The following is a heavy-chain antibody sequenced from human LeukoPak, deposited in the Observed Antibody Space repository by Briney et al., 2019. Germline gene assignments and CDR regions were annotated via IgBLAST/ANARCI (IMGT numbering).Heavy chain of an antibody. D-gene: IGHD1-26*01. V-gene: IGHV3-11*06. CDR1: GFTFSDYY. Sequence: PWGSLRLSCAASGFTFSDYYMSWIRQAPGKGLEWVSYISSGSSSTNYADSVKGRFTISRDNAKNSLYLQMNSLRAEDTAVYYCARESRATGYNLFDDWGQGTLVTVSS. J-gene: IGHJ4*02. CDR3: ARESRATGYNLFDD. CDR2: ISSGSSST.